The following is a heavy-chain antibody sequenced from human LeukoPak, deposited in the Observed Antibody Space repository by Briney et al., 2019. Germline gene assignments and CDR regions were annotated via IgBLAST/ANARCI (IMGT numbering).Heavy chain of an antibody. CDR1: GYTFTSYA. J-gene: IGHJ5*02. Sequence: ASVKVSCKASGYTFTSYAISWVRQAPGQGLEWMGWISIYNGNTNYAQKFQGRVTMTTDTSTSTAYMELRSLTSDDTAVYYCARDEGRIAAHWFDPWGQGTLVTVSS. CDR2: ISIYNGNT. CDR3: ARDEGRIAAHWFDP. V-gene: IGHV1-18*01. D-gene: IGHD6-6*01.